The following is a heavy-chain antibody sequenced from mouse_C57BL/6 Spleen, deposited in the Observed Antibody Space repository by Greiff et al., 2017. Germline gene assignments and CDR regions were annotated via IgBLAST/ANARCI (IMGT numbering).Heavy chain of an antibody. J-gene: IGHJ3*01. CDR3: ARDHLVDY. CDR2: ISYDGSN. CDR1: GYSITSGYY. V-gene: IGHV3-6*01. Sequence: ESGPGLVKPSQSLSLTCSVTGYSITSGYYWNWIRQFPGNKLEWMGYISYDGSNNYNPSLKNRISITRDTSKNQFFLKLNSVTTEDTATYYCARDHLVDYWGQGTLVTVSA.